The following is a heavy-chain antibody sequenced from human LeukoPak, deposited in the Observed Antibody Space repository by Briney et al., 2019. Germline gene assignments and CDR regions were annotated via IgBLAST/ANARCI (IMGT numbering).Heavy chain of an antibody. CDR2: IYYSGST. J-gene: IGHJ1*01. V-gene: IGHV4-39*01. CDR1: GGSISSSSYY. D-gene: IGHD4-23*01. CDR3: ARYLDYGGNSRVFQH. Sequence: SETLSLTCTVSGGSISSSSYYWGWIRQPPGKGLEWIGSIYYSGSTYYNPSLKSRVTISVDTSKNQFSLKLSSMTAADTAVYYCARYLDYGGNSRVFQHWGQGTLVTVSS.